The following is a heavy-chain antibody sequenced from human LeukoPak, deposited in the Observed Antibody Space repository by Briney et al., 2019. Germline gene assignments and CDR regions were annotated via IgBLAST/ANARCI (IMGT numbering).Heavy chain of an antibody. CDR3: ARVLTIPYGMDV. J-gene: IGHJ6*02. Sequence: ASVKVSCKASGYTFTSYYMHWVRQAPGQGLEWMGIINPSGGSTSYAQKFQGRVTMTRDTSTSTVYMELSSLRPEDTAVYYCARVLTIPYGMDVWGQGTTVTVSS. V-gene: IGHV1-46*01. CDR1: GYTFTSYY. CDR2: INPSGGST. D-gene: IGHD2/OR15-2a*01.